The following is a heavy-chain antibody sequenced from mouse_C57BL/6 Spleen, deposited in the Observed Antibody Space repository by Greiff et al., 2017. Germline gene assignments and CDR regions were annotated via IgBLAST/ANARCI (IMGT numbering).Heavy chain of an antibody. D-gene: IGHD2-12*01. V-gene: IGHV1-81*01. CDR2: IYPRSGNT. CDR3: AFPRRAY. J-gene: IGHJ3*01. Sequence: QVQLQQSGAELARPGASVKLSCKASGYTFTSYGISWVKQRTGQGLEWIGEIYPRSGNTYYNEKFKGKATLTADKSSSTAYMELRSLTSDDSAVYFCAFPRRAYWGQGTLVTVSA. CDR1: GYTFTSYG.